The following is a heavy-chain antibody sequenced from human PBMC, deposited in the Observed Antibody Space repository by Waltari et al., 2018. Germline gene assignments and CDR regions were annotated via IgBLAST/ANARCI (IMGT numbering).Heavy chain of an antibody. D-gene: IGHD2-8*01. J-gene: IGHJ4*02. Sequence: EVQLVESGGGLVKPGGSLRLSCAASGFPFSSYSMNWARQAPGKGLEWVSSISSSSSYIYYADSVKGRFTISRDNAKNSLYLQMNSLRAEDTAVYYCARVHAPGTNDYWGQGTLVTVSS. CDR1: GFPFSSYS. CDR3: ARVHAPGTNDY. CDR2: ISSSSSYI. V-gene: IGHV3-21*01.